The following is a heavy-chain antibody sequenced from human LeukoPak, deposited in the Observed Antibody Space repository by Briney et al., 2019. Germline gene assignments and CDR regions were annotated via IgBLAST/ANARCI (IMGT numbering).Heavy chain of an antibody. CDR2: IYYSGST. J-gene: IGHJ4*02. D-gene: IGHD6-19*01. Sequence: SQTLSLTCTVSGGSISSYYWSWIRQPPGKGLEWIGYIYYSGSTNYNPSLKSRVTISVDTSKNQFSLKLSSVTAADTAVYYCARSPDSSGRDYWGQGTLVTVSS. CDR1: GGSISSYY. V-gene: IGHV4-59*01. CDR3: ARSPDSSGRDY.